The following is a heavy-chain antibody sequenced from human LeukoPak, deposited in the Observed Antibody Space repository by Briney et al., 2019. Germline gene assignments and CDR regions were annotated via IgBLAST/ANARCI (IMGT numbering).Heavy chain of an antibody. CDR1: GYSFTGYC. V-gene: IGHV1-2*02. J-gene: IGHJ4*02. D-gene: IGHD6-13*01. CDR3: ASGLNSRSSSC. Sequence: GASVKVSCKASGYSFTGYCMHWVRQAPGQGLEWMGRVCPDSGGTNYAQKFHGRVTMTTDTTVSTAYMELSGLKSDDTAVYYCASGLNSRSSSCWGRGTRVTVSS. CDR2: VCPDSGGT.